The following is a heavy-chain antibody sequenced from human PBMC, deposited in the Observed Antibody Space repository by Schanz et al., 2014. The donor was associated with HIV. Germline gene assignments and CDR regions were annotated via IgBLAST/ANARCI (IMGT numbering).Heavy chain of an antibody. V-gene: IGHV4-34*01. Sequence: QVQLQQWGAGLLKPSETLSLTCAVYGGPFSGYYWSWIRQSPGKGLEWIGEINHNENTNYNPSLKSRVTISLDPSKNQFSLKLISVTAADTAVYYCARDNDPYYYDSSGYYDRLFDYWGQGTLVTVSS. CDR1: GGPFSGYY. CDR3: ARDNDPYYYDSSGYYDRLFDY. CDR2: INHNENT. D-gene: IGHD3-22*01. J-gene: IGHJ4*02.